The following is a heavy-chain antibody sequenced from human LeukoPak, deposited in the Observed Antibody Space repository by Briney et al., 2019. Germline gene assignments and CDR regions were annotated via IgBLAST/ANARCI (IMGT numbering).Heavy chain of an antibody. J-gene: IGHJ5*02. CDR2: IYYSGST. CDR3: ASTYSSSWYWFDP. V-gene: IGHV4-59*01. CDR1: GGSISSYY. D-gene: IGHD6-13*01. Sequence: SETLSLTCTVSGGSISSYYWSWIRQPPGKGLEWIGYIYYSGSTNYNPSLKSRVTISVGTSKNQFSLKLSSVTAADTAVYYCASTYSSSWYWFDPWGQGTLVTVSS.